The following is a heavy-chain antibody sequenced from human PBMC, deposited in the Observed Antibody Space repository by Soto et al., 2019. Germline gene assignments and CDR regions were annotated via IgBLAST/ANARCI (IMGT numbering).Heavy chain of an antibody. V-gene: IGHV3-33*01. D-gene: IGHD1-26*01. CDR2: IWYDGSNK. CDR3: ARDFTVTEFGEKDSGSYISDAFDI. J-gene: IGHJ3*02. CDR1: GFTFSSYG. Sequence: GGSLRLSCAASGFTFSSYGMHWVRQAPGKVLEWVAVIWYDGSNKYYADSVKGRFTISRDNSKNTLYLQMNSLRAEDTAVYYCARDFTVTEFGEKDSGSYISDAFDIWGQGTMVTVSS.